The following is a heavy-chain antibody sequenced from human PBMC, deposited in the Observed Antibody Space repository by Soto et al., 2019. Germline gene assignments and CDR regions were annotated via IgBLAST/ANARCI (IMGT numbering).Heavy chain of an antibody. CDR1: DGSLSSSSYY. D-gene: IGHD3-9*01. CDR2: IYYSGST. Sequence: TSDTLSLTCTVSDGSLSSSSYYWGWIRQPPGKGLEWIGSIYYSGSTYYNPSLKSRVTISVDTSENRFSLKLSSVTAADTAVYYCARHNSGILRFRWFDPWGQGTLVTVSS. CDR3: ARHNSGILRFRWFDP. J-gene: IGHJ5*02. V-gene: IGHV4-39*01.